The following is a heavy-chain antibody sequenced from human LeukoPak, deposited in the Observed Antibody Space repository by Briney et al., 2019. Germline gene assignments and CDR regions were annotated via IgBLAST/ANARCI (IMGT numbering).Heavy chain of an antibody. V-gene: IGHV3-23*01. CDR1: GFTFSSYA. CDR2: IRGSGGST. D-gene: IGHD2-2*01. CDR3: AKDLARTRGSPGDY. J-gene: IGHJ4*02. Sequence: GGSLRLSCAASGFTFSSYAMSWVRQAPGKGLEWVSAIRGSGGSTYYADSVKGRFTISRDNSKNTLYLQMNSLRAEDTAVYYCAKDLARTRGSPGDYWGQGTLVTVSS.